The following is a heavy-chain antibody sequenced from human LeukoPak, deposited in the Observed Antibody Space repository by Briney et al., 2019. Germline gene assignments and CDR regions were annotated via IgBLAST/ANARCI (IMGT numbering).Heavy chain of an antibody. Sequence: SVKVSCKASGGTFSSYAISWVRQAPGQGLEWMGGIIPIFGTANYAQKFQGRVTITADESTSTAYMELSSLRSEDTAVYYCASGVVVAATQRFDYWGQGTLDTVSS. D-gene: IGHD2-15*01. CDR1: GGTFSSYA. CDR3: ASGVVVAATQRFDY. V-gene: IGHV1-69*01. J-gene: IGHJ4*02. CDR2: IIPIFGTA.